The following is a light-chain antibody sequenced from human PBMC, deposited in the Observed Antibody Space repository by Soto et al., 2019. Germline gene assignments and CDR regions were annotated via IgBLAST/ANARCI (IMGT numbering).Light chain of an antibody. Sequence: QSALTQPASVSGSPGQSITISCTGTSSDVGGYNYVSWYQQHPGKAPKLMIYDVSNRPSGVSNRFSGSKSGNTASLTISGLQAEDEAEYYCGSYTSSSTLYVFGTGTKVTVL. CDR2: DVS. CDR3: GSYTSSSTLYV. V-gene: IGLV2-14*01. J-gene: IGLJ1*01. CDR1: SSDVGGYNY.